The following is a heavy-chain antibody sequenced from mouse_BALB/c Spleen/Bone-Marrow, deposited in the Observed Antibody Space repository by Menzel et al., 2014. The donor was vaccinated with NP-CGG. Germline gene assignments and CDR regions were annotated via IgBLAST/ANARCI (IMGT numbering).Heavy chain of an antibody. CDR2: INSNGGFT. CDR3: SRGVDYSSWFAY. D-gene: IGHD2-4*01. CDR1: GFTFSSFG. J-gene: IGHJ3*01. Sequence: EVKLVESGGGLVQPGGSLKLSCAASGFTFSSFGMSWVRQTPDKRLELVANINSNGGFTYYADSVKGRFTISRDNAMNTLYLQVRSLKSEDTAIYYCSRGVDYSSWFAYWGQGTLVTVSA. V-gene: IGHV5-6-3*01.